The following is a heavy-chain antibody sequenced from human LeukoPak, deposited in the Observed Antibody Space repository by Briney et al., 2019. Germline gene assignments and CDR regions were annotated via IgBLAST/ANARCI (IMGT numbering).Heavy chain of an antibody. CDR1: GGSISSSSYY. D-gene: IGHD3-3*01. V-gene: IGHV4-39*01. CDR2: IYYSGST. J-gene: IGHJ5*02. CDR3: ARHITIFEAPTEFDP. Sequence: SETLSLTCTVSGGSISSSSYYWGWIRQPPGKGLEWIGSIYYSGSTYYNPSLKSRVTISVDTSKNQFSLKLSSVTAADTAVYYCARHITIFEAPTEFDPWGQGTLVTVSS.